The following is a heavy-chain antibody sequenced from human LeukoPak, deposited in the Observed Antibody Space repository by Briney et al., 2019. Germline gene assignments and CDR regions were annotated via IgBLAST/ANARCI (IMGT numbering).Heavy chain of an antibody. CDR3: ARVPYYDFQADAFDI. CDR1: GDSVSANGAA. CDR2: TYYRSKWYN. V-gene: IGHV6-1*01. J-gene: IGHJ3*02. Sequence: SQTLSLTCAISGDSVSANGAAWNWIRQSPSRGLEWLGRTYYRSKWYNDYAVSVKSRITINPDTSKNQFSLQLNSVTPEDTAVYYCARVPYYDFQADAFDIWGQGTMVTVPS. D-gene: IGHD3-3*01.